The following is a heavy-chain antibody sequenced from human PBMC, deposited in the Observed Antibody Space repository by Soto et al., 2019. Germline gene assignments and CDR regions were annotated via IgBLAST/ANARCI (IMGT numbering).Heavy chain of an antibody. Sequence: QVQLVESGGGVVQPGRSLRLSCAASGFTFSSYGMHWVRQAPGKGLEWVAVISYDGSNKYSADSVKGRFTISRDNSKNTLYLQMNSLRAEDTAVYYCAKGRVGKQLAYFDYWGQGTLVTVSS. CDR2: ISYDGSNK. J-gene: IGHJ4*02. V-gene: IGHV3-30*18. CDR3: AKGRVGKQLAYFDY. CDR1: GFTFSSYG. D-gene: IGHD6-13*01.